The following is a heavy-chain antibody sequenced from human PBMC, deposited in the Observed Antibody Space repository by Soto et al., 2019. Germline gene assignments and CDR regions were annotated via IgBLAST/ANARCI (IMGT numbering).Heavy chain of an antibody. V-gene: IGHV3-30-3*01. CDR3: ARELGVTVDYYYGMDV. Sequence: PGGSLRLSCAASGFTFSSYAMHWVRQAPGKGLEWVAVISYDGSNKYYADSVKGRFTISRDNSKNTLYLQMNSLRAEDTAVYYCARELGVTVDYYYGMDVWGQGTTVTVSS. CDR2: ISYDGSNK. D-gene: IGHD3-3*01. J-gene: IGHJ6*02. CDR1: GFTFSSYA.